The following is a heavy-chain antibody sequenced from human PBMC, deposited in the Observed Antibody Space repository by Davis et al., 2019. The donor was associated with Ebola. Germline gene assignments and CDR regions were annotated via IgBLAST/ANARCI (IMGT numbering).Heavy chain of an antibody. V-gene: IGHV4-59*01. Sequence: PSETLSLTCTVSGGSISSYYWSWIRQPPGKGLEWIGYIYYSGSTNYNPSLKSRVTISVDTSKNQFSLKLSSVTAADTAVYYCARDPLHYYDSSGYDDAFDIWGQGTTVTVSS. D-gene: IGHD3-22*01. CDR1: GGSISSYY. CDR3: ARDPLHYYDSSGYDDAFDI. J-gene: IGHJ3*02. CDR2: IYYSGST.